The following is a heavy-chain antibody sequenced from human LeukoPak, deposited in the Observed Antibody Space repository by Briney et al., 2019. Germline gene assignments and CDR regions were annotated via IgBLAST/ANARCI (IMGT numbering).Heavy chain of an antibody. Sequence: PGGSLRLSCAASGFTFIRYWMTWVRQAPGKGLEWVANIKEDGSENSYVESVKGRFTISRDNAKNSLYLQLNSLRAVDTAVYFCARQRYSDYWGQGTLVPVSS. D-gene: IGHD1-1*01. CDR1: GFTFIRYW. CDR3: ARQRYSDY. CDR2: IKEDGSEN. J-gene: IGHJ4*02. V-gene: IGHV3-7*01.